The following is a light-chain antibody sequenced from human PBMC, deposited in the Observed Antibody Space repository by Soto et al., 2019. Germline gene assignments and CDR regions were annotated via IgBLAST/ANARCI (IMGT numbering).Light chain of an antibody. CDR2: GAS. Sequence: EIVMSQSPATLSVSPGERATLYCRASQSVGSDLAWYQQKPGQAPRLLIYGASSRATGIPDRFSGSVSGTDFTLIISGLEPEDFAVYYCQQYGTSPATFGQGTKVDVK. J-gene: IGKJ1*01. CDR3: QQYGTSPAT. CDR1: QSVGSD. V-gene: IGKV3-20*01.